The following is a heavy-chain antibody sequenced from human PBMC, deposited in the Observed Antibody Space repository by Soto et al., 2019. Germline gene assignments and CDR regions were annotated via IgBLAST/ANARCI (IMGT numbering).Heavy chain of an antibody. CDR3: AHLYYYDSSGYPNY. CDR2: IYWNDDK. Sequence: QITLKESGPTLVKPTQTLTLTCTFSGFSPSTSGVGVGWVRQPPGKALEWLALIYWNDDKRYSPTLKSRLTISKDTSKNQVVLTMTNMDPVDTATYYCAHLYYYDSSGYPNYWGQGTLVPVSS. CDR1: GFSPSTSGVG. D-gene: IGHD3-22*01. V-gene: IGHV2-5*01. J-gene: IGHJ4*02.